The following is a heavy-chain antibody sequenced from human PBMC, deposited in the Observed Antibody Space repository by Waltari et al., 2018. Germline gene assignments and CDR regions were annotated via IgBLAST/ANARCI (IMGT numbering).Heavy chain of an antibody. Sequence: QVQLVQSGAEVKKPGASVKVSCKASGYTFPSYDIHWVRQATGQGLEWMGWMNPNTGHTAYAQKFQGRVTMTRNTPISTAYMELSSLRSEDTAVYYCARYCSSANCRGFDYWGQGTLVTVSS. J-gene: IGHJ4*02. V-gene: IGHV1-8*01. CDR2: MNPNTGHT. CDR1: GYTFPSYD. D-gene: IGHD2-2*01. CDR3: ARYCSSANCRGFDY.